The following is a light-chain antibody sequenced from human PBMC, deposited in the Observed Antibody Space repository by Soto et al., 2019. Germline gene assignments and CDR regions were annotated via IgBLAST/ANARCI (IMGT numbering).Light chain of an antibody. CDR2: RNS. J-gene: IGLJ1*01. CDR1: SSNIGAGYD. Sequence: QSVLTPPPSLSAAPGQRVTIACTGSSSNIGAGYDVHWYQQLPVTAPKLLIYRNSNRPSGVPDRFSGSKSGTSDSLAIXGLQAEDEADYYCQSCDSSLSGSGVFGTGTKVTVL. CDR3: QSCDSSLSGSGV. V-gene: IGLV1-40*01.